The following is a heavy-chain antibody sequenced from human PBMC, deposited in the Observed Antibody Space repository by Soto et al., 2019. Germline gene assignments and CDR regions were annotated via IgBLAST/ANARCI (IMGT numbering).Heavy chain of an antibody. CDR1: AGAFSGFD. V-gene: IGHV4-34*01. CDR2: VHRRGSL. CDR3: ARPVRYDYRKNKWLDP. D-gene: IGHD3-22*01. Sequence: SETLSLTCPVSAGAFSGFDWSWIRQSPGKGLEWIGEVHRRGSLNYNLSLKSRVTISQDTSKKQLSLRLTSVTAANPGVYFRARPVRYDYRKNKWLDPWVPETLDTISS. J-gene: IGHJ5*01.